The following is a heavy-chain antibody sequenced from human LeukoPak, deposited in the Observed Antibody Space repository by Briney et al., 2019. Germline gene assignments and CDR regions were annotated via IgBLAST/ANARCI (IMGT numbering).Heavy chain of an antibody. J-gene: IGHJ4*02. CDR1: GFTFSSYG. V-gene: IGHV3-30*02. CDR2: IRYDGSNK. CDR3: AKVPPSDEGYFDY. Sequence: PGGSLRLSCAASGFTFSSYGMHWVRQAPGKGLEWVAFIRYDGSNKYYADSVKGRFTISRDNSKNTLYLQMNSLRAEDTAVYYCAKVPPSDEGYFDYWGQGTLVTVSS. D-gene: IGHD6-6*01.